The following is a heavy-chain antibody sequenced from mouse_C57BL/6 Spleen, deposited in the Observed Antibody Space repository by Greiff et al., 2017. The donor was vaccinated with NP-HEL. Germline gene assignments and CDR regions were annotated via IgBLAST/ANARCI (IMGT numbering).Heavy chain of an antibody. CDR2: IDPNSGGT. Sequence: QVQLQQPGAELVKPGASVKLSCKASGYTFTSYWMHWVKQRPGRGLEWIGRIDPNSGGTKYNEKFKSKATLTVDKPSSTAYMQLSSLTSEDSAVYYCARRTYYSNYRGYWYFDVWGTGTTVTVSS. J-gene: IGHJ1*03. CDR3: ARRTYYSNYRGYWYFDV. V-gene: IGHV1-72*01. D-gene: IGHD2-5*01. CDR1: GYTFTSYW.